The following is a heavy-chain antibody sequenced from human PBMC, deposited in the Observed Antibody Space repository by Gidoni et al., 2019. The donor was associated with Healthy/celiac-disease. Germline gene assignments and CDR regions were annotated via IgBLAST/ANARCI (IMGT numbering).Heavy chain of an antibody. V-gene: IGHV1-3*01. CDR1: GYTFTSSA. J-gene: IGHJ6*03. CDR3: ARGPTTGAYYYYMDV. Sequence: QVQLLQSGAEVKKPGASVKVSCKASGYTFTSSAMHWVRQAPGQRLEWMGWINAGNCNTKYSQKFQGRVTITRDTSASTAYMELSSLRSEDTAVYYCARGPTTGAYYYYMDVWGKGTTVTVSS. D-gene: IGHD4-4*01. CDR2: INAGNCNT.